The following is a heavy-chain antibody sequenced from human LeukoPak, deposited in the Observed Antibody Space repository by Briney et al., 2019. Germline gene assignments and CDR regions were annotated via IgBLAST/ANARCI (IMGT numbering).Heavy chain of an antibody. Sequence: SETLSLTCTVSGGSISSGNYYWSWLRQPAGKGLEWIGHIYTSGTTYNPSLKRRVTISVDTSKNQFSLNLSSMTAADTAVYYCARDSLYNFWSGYYHTTYYFDYWGQGTLVTVSS. CDR1: GGSISSGNYY. J-gene: IGHJ4*02. V-gene: IGHV4-61*09. CDR2: IYTSGT. CDR3: ARDSLYNFWSGYYHTTYYFDY. D-gene: IGHD3-3*01.